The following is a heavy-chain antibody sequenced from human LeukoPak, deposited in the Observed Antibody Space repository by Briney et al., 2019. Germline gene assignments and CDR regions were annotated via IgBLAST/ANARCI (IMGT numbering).Heavy chain of an antibody. D-gene: IGHD6-6*01. J-gene: IGHJ4*02. V-gene: IGHV4-59*08. CDR2: IYYSGDS. CDR1: GVSISSSY. CDR3: ARHTYARPFDS. Sequence: SDTLSLTCTVSGVSISSSYWSWVRQPPGKGLEWVGYIYYSGDSNYNPSLKSRATISVDTPKSQFSLKVSSVTAADTAIYYCARHTYARPFDSWGQGTPVTVSS.